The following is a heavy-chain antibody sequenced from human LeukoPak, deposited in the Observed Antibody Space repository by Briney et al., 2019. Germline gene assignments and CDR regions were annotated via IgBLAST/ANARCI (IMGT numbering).Heavy chain of an antibody. CDR3: ARDSITAYYYGSGSSLSGGIDY. CDR1: GGSISSGGYY. V-gene: IGHV4-31*03. J-gene: IGHJ4*02. Sequence: SETLSLTCTVSGGSISSGGYYWSWLRQHPGTGLEWIGYIYYSGSTYYNPSLKSRVTISVDTSKNQFSLKLSSVTAADTAVYYCARDSITAYYYGSGSSLSGGIDYWGQGTLVTVSS. D-gene: IGHD3-10*01. CDR2: IYYSGST.